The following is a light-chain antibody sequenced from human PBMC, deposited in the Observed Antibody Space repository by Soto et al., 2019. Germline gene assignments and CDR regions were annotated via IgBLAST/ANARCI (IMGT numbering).Light chain of an antibody. CDR2: KAS. CDR3: QQYNIYPYT. V-gene: IGKV1-5*03. J-gene: IGKJ2*01. CDR1: QSISTW. Sequence: DIQMTQSPSTLSASVGDRVALTCRASQSISTWLAWYQQKPGKAPKLLIYKASSLDSVVPSRFSGSGSGTDFTLTISSLQPDDLATYYCQQYNIYPYTFGQGTKLEIK.